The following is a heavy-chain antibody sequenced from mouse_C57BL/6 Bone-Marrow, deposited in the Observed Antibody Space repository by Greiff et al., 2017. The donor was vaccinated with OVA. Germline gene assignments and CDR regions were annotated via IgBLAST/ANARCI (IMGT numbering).Heavy chain of an antibody. J-gene: IGHJ2*01. CDR3: ARDGYPFVDY. CDR2: ISDGGSYP. Sequence: DVHLVESGGGLVKPGGSLKLSCAASGFTFSSYAMSWVRQTPEKRLEWVANISDGGSYPYYPDNVKGRFTISRDNAKNHLYMQMSHLKSEDTAVYYCARDGYPFVDYWGQGTTLTVSS. D-gene: IGHD2-2*01. CDR1: GFTFSSYA. V-gene: IGHV5-4*01.